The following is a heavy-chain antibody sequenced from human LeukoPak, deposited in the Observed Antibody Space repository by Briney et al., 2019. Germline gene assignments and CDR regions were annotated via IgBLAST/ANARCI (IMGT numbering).Heavy chain of an antibody. D-gene: IGHD3-10*01. V-gene: IGHV3-23*05. CDR3: ARDYKADC. CDR2: IDIYSTKT. CDR1: GFTFSTYA. Sequence: GGSLRLSCATSGFTFSTYAMTWVRQAPGKGLEWVSAIDIYSTKTNYADSVKGRFTISRDNSKNTLYLQMNSLRGEDTAIYYCARDYKADCWGQGTLVTVSS. J-gene: IGHJ4*02.